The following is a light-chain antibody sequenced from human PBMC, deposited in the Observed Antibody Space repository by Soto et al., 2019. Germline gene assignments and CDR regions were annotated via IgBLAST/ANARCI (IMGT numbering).Light chain of an antibody. Sequence: DIQMTQSPSTLSSSVSETVTVTCRASQSVSGWLAWYQQKPGEAPKLLIYDASALPRGVPSRFSGSGSGTKFTLTIASLQPDDFATYYCQQYETFSGTIGPGTKVDIK. J-gene: IGKJ1*01. CDR1: QSVSGW. CDR3: QQYETFSGT. CDR2: DAS. V-gene: IGKV1-5*01.